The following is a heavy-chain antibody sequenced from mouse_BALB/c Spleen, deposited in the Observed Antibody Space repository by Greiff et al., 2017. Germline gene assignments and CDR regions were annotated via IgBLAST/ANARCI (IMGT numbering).Heavy chain of an antibody. CDR3: ARGAITTVVEGAMDY. V-gene: IGHV1-18*01. J-gene: IGHJ4*01. CDR1: GYTFTDYN. CDR2: INPNNGGT. D-gene: IGHD1-1*01. Sequence: EVQLQESGPELVKPGASVKIPCKASGYTFTDYNMDWVKQSHGKSLEWIGDINPNNGGTIYNQKFKGKATLTVDKSSSTAYMELRSLTSEDTAVYYCARGAITTVVEGAMDYWGQGTPVTVSA.